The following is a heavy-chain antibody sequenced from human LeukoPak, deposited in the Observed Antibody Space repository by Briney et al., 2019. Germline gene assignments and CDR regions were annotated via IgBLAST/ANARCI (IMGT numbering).Heavy chain of an antibody. D-gene: IGHD3-22*01. CDR1: GYTFTSYG. CDR3: ARASGPNYYDSSGYYWA. V-gene: IGHV1-18*01. J-gene: IGHJ5*02. Sequence: ASVKVSCKASGYTFTSYGISWVRQAPGQGLEWMGWISGYNGNTNYAQKLQGRVAMTTDTSTSTAYMELRSLRSDDTAVYYCARASGPNYYDSSGYYWAWGQGTLVTVSS. CDR2: ISGYNGNT.